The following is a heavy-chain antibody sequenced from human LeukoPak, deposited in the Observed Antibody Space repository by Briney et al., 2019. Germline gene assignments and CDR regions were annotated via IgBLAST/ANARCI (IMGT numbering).Heavy chain of an antibody. J-gene: IGHJ4*02. Sequence: ASVKVSCKASGYTFTSYAMHWVRQAPGQRLEWMGWINAGNGNTKYSQKFQGRVTITRDTSASTAYMELSSLRSEDTAVYYCARVPWGVNYYDSSGYYFDYWGQGTLVTVSS. CDR1: GYTFTSYA. V-gene: IGHV1-3*01. CDR3: ARVPWGVNYYDSSGYYFDY. CDR2: INAGNGNT. D-gene: IGHD3-22*01.